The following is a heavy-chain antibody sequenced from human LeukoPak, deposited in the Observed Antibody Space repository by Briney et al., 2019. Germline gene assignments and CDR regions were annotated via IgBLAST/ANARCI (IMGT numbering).Heavy chain of an antibody. Sequence: GGSLRLSCSASGFPFSSYAMHWVRQAPGKGLEYVSAISDSGGSTYYADSVKGRFTISRDNSKNTLSLQMNSLRAEDTAVYYCAKAAGYCSGGSCFRFDYWGQGNLVTVSS. V-gene: IGHV3-64*04. CDR3: AKAAGYCSGGSCFRFDY. CDR1: GFPFSSYA. J-gene: IGHJ4*02. D-gene: IGHD2-15*01. CDR2: ISDSGGST.